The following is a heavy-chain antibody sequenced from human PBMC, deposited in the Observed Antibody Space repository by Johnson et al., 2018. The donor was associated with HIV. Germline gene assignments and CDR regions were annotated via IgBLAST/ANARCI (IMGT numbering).Heavy chain of an antibody. J-gene: IGHJ3*02. Sequence: VQLVESGGGLVQPGGSLRLSCAASGFTFTNFWMSWVRQAPGKGLEWVADIKQDGSEKYYADSVKGRFTISRDNSKNTLYLQMNSLRAEDTAMYYCAKRKRYFDWLSAFDIWGQGTMVTVSS. CDR3: AKRKRYFDWLSAFDI. CDR2: IKQDGSEK. D-gene: IGHD3-9*01. V-gene: IGHV3-7*02. CDR1: GFTFTNFW.